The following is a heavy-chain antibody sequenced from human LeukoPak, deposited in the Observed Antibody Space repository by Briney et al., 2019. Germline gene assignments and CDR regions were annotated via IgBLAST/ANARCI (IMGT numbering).Heavy chain of an antibody. CDR2: ISGSGGST. CDR1: GVTFSSYA. Sequence: GGSLRLSCAASGVTFSSYAMSWVRQAPGKGLEWVSAISGSGGSTYYADSVKGRFTISRDNSKNTLYLQMNSLRAEDTAVYYCAKDLCSSTSCYTANWFDPWGQGTLVTVSS. J-gene: IGHJ5*02. D-gene: IGHD2-2*02. V-gene: IGHV3-23*01. CDR3: AKDLCSSTSCYTANWFDP.